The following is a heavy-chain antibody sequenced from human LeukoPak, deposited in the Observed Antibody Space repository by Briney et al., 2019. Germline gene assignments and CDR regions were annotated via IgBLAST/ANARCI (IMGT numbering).Heavy chain of an antibody. D-gene: IGHD6-6*01. CDR3: VRETSSSAHY. V-gene: IGHV4-39*07. Sequence: SETLSLTCTVSGGSMSSGDYYWAWARQPPGKGLEWIGSISYSGRTFYKPSLTSRVAISIDASKSQFSLRLSSVTAADTAVYYCVRETSSSAHYWGQGTLVTVSS. J-gene: IGHJ4*02. CDR2: ISYSGRT. CDR1: GGSMSSGDYY.